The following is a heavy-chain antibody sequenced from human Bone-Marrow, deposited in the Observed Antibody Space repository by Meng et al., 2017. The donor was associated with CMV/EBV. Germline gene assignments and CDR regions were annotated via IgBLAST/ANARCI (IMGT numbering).Heavy chain of an antibody. J-gene: IGHJ4*02. Sequence: SETLSLTCAVYGGSFSGYYWSWIRQPPGKGLEWIGEINHSGSTNYNPSLKSRVTISVDTSKNQFSLKLSSVTAADTAVYYCARVFYYFWSGYYSAFSYWGQGTLVTVSS. CDR3: ARVFYYFWSGYYSAFSY. CDR1: GGSFSGYY. V-gene: IGHV4-34*01. D-gene: IGHD3-3*01. CDR2: INHSGST.